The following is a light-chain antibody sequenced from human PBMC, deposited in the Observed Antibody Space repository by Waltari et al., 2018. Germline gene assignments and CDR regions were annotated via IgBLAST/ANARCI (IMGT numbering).Light chain of an antibody. J-gene: IGLJ2*01. CDR1: SLRRYS. CDR3: HSRETFSTRL. CDR2: GPD. V-gene: IGLV3-19*01. Sequence: SSDLTQDPSLSVAFGQTVSITCHGDSLRRYSARWYQQRPGQAPILVLYGPDNRPSGIPDRFSGSTSGNTASLTITGAQAEDEADYYCHSRETFSTRLFGGGTRLTV.